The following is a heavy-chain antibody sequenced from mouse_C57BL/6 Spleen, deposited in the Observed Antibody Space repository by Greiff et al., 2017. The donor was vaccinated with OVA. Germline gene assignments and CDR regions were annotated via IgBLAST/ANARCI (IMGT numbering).Heavy chain of an antibody. V-gene: IGHV1-82*01. CDR3: ANDGYHYYAMDY. Sequence: QVQLQQSGPELVKPGASVKISCKASGYAFSSSWMNWVKQRPGKGLEWIGRIYPGDGDTNYNGKFKGKATLTADKSSSTAYMQLSSLTSEDSAVYFCANDGYHYYAMDYWGQGTSVTVSS. CDR2: IYPGDGDT. D-gene: IGHD2-3*01. J-gene: IGHJ4*01. CDR1: GYAFSSSW.